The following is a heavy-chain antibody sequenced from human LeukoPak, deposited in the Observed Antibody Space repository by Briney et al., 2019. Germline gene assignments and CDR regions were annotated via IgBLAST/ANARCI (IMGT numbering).Heavy chain of an antibody. CDR2: ISSSSSYI. D-gene: IGHD3-22*01. Sequence: PGGSLRLSCAASGFTFSSYSMNWVRQAPGEGLEWVSSISSSSSYIYYADSVKGRFTISRDNAKNSLYLQMNSLRAEDTAVYYCAREYHEYYYDSSGSLTFDYWGQGTLVTVSS. J-gene: IGHJ4*02. CDR3: AREYHEYYYDSSGSLTFDY. V-gene: IGHV3-21*01. CDR1: GFTFSSYS.